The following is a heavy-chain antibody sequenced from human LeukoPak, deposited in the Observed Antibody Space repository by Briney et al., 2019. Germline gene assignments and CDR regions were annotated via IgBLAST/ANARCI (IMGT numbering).Heavy chain of an antibody. CDR3: ASGDYGGYYFDY. J-gene: IGHJ4*02. Sequence: GGSLRLSCAASGFTFSSYAMHWVRQAPGKGLEYVSAISSNGGSTYYANSVKGRFTISRDNSKNTLYLQMGSLRAEDMAVYYCASGDYGGYYFDYWGQGTLVTVSS. CDR1: GFTFSSYA. V-gene: IGHV3-64*01. D-gene: IGHD4/OR15-4a*01. CDR2: ISSNGGST.